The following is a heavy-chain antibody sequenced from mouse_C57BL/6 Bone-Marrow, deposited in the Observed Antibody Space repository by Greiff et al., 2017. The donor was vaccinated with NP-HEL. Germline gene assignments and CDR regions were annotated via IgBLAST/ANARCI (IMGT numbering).Heavy chain of an antibody. V-gene: IGHV1-69*01. CDR1: GYTFTSYW. D-gene: IGHD3-3*01. Sequence: QVQLKQPGAELVMPGASVKLSCKASGYTFTSYWMHWVKQRPGQGLEWIGEIDPSDSYTNYNQKFKGKSTLTVDKSSSTAYMQLSSLTSEDSAVYYCARRGYRAYDYWYFDVWGTGTTVTVSS. J-gene: IGHJ1*03. CDR2: IDPSDSYT. CDR3: ARRGYRAYDYWYFDV.